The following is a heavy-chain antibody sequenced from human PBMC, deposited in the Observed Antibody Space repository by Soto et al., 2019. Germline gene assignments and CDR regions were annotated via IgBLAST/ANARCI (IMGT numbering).Heavy chain of an antibody. V-gene: IGHV1-69*01. CDR1: GGTFSSYA. D-gene: IGHD2-2*01. CDR3: ARSQGSSTSLEIYYYYDYGMDG. Sequence: QVQLVQSGAEVKKPGSSVKVSCKASGGTFSSYAISWVRQAPGQGLEWMGGIIPISDTTNYAQKFQGRVTITADESTSTAYMELSSLRSEDTAVYYCARSQGSSTSLEIYYYYDYGMDGWGQGPRVTVSS. CDR2: IIPISDTT. J-gene: IGHJ6*02.